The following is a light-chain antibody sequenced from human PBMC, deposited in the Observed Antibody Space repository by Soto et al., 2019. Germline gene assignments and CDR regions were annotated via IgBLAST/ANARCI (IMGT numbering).Light chain of an antibody. CDR1: QDISDH. CDR2: GAS. J-gene: IGKJ1*01. CDR3: QKYDRTPRT. Sequence: DFQMTQSPSSLSASVGDRVTITCRASQDISDHLAWYQHKPGKVPELLIYGASTLQSGVPSRFSGGGSGTDFTRTISSLQPEDVATYYCQKYDRTPRTFGQGTKVELK. V-gene: IGKV1-27*01.